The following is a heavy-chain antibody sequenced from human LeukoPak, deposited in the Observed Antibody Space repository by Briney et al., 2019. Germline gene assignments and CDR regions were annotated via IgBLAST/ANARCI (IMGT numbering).Heavy chain of an antibody. J-gene: IGHJ6*02. D-gene: IGHD1-26*01. V-gene: IGHV3-48*03. CDR1: GFTFSSYE. Sequence: GGSLRLSCAASGFTFSSYEMNWVRQAPGKGLEWVSYISSSGSTIYYADSVKGRFTISRDNAKNSLYLQMNSLRAEDTAVYYCAREGSGSHYPSYYYGMDVWRQGTTVTVS. CDR3: AREGSGSHYPSYYYGMDV. CDR2: ISSSGSTI.